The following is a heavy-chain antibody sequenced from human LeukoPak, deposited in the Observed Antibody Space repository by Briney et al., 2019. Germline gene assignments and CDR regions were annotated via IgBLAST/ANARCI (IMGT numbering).Heavy chain of an antibody. CDR2: ISGGGGRT. CDR3: AKYDGEATNLYLDS. J-gene: IGHJ4*02. Sequence: GGSLRLSGTASGFTFSNHAMSWVRQAPGKGLEWFSSISGGGGRTYYADSVKGRFTISRDNSKTTLYLQMTSLRAEDTAVYYCAKYDGEATNLYLDSWGQGTLVTESS. V-gene: IGHV3-23*01. D-gene: IGHD1-14*01. CDR1: GFTFSNHA.